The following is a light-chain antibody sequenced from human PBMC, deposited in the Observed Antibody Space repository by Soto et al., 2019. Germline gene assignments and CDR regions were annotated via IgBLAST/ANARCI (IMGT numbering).Light chain of an antibody. CDR1: QDISNY. CDR2: DAS. Sequence: DLQMTQSPSSLSASVGDRVTITCQASQDISNYLNWYQQKPGKAPKHLIYDASNLETGVPSRFSGSGSGTDSTFTISSLQPEDIATYYCQQYDNLPITFGQGTRLEIK. V-gene: IGKV1-33*01. J-gene: IGKJ5*01. CDR3: QQYDNLPIT.